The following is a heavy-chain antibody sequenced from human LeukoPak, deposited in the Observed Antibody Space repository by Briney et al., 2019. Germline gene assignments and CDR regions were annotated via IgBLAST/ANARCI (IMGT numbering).Heavy chain of an antibody. Sequence: PSETLSLTCTVSGGSISSYYWSWIRQPPGKGLEWIGYISYSVSTNYHPSLKSRVTISEDTSKNQFSLKLSSVTAADTAVYYCATTYYYGSGSYSLVYWGQGTLVTV. D-gene: IGHD3-10*01. J-gene: IGHJ4*02. CDR2: ISYSVST. CDR3: ATTYYYGSGSYSLVY. V-gene: IGHV4-59*01. CDR1: GGSISSYY.